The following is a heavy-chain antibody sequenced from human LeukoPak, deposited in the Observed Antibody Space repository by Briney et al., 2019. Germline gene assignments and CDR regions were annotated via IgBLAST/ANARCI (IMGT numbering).Heavy chain of an antibody. J-gene: IGHJ4*02. CDR2: ISGSGGST. CDR3: AKDSTTVVTPWVN. Sequence: SAISGSGGSTYYADSVKGRFTISRDNSKNTLYLQMNSLRAEDTAVYYCAKDSTTVVTPWVNWGQGTLVTVSS. V-gene: IGHV3-23*01. D-gene: IGHD4-23*01.